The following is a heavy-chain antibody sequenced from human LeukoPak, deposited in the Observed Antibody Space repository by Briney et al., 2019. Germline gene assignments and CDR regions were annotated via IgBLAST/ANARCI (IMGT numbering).Heavy chain of an antibody. J-gene: IGHJ1*01. Sequence: PSETLSLTCTVSGGSISSGGYYWSWIRQHPGKGLEWIGYIYYSGSTNYNPSLKSRVTISVDTSKNQFSLKLSSVTAADTAVYYCARGLPLDYGGNSYFQHWGQGTLVTVPS. CDR1: GGSISSGGYY. V-gene: IGHV4-31*03. CDR2: IYYSGST. CDR3: ARGLPLDYGGNSYFQH. D-gene: IGHD4-17*01.